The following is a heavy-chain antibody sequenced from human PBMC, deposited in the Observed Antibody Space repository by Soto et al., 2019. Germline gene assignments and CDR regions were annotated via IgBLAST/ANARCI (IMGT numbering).Heavy chain of an antibody. CDR3: TGTYDFWSGDPEVPYNWFDP. J-gene: IGHJ5*02. CDR1: GFTFGDYA. CDR2: IRSKAYGGTT. D-gene: IGHD3-3*01. Sequence: PGGSLRLSCTSSGFTFGDYAMSWFRQAPGKGLEWVGFIRSKAYGGTTEYAASVKGRFTISRDDSKSIAYLQMNSLRTEDTAVYYCTGTYDFWSGDPEVPYNWFDPWGQGTLVTVSS. V-gene: IGHV3-49*03.